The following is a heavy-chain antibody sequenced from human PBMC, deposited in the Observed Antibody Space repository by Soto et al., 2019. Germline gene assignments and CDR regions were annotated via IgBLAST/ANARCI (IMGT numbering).Heavy chain of an antibody. V-gene: IGHV1-46*01. J-gene: IGHJ4*02. Sequence: QVQLVQSVAEVKKPGASVKVSCKASGYTFTSYYLHWVRQAPGQGLEWMGIINPSTGGTSYAQKFQGRVTMTRDTSTSTVYMELSSLRSEDTAMYYCARDSTLAYWGQGTLVTVSS. CDR2: INPSTGGT. CDR3: ARDSTLAY. CDR1: GYTFTSYY.